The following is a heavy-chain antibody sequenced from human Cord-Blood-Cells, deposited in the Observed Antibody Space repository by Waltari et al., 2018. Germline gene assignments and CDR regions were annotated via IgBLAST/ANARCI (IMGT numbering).Heavy chain of an antibody. CDR2: IYYSGST. CDR3: ARLQGGSSWYDY. D-gene: IGHD6-13*01. Sequence: QVQLQESGPGLVKPSETLSLTCTVPGGSISSYYWSWIRQPPGKGLEWIGYIYYSGSTNYNPSLKSRVTISVDTSKNQFSLKLSSVTAADTAVYYCARLQGGSSWYDYWGQGTLVTVSS. CDR1: GGSISSYY. J-gene: IGHJ4*02. V-gene: IGHV4-59*08.